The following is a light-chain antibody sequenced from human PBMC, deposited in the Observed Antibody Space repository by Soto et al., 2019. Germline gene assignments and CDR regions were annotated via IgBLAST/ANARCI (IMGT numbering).Light chain of an antibody. Sequence: EIVMTQSPATLSVSPGERATLSCRASQSVNSNLAWYQQKPGQAPRLLIYAASTRATGIPARFSGSGSGTDFTLTISSLQSEDFAVYYCQRYGNSPITFGQGTRLEIK. V-gene: IGKV3-15*01. CDR1: QSVNSN. CDR3: QRYGNSPIT. J-gene: IGKJ5*01. CDR2: AAS.